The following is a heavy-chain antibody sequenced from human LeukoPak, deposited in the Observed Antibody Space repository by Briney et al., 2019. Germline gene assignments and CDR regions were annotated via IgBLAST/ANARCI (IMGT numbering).Heavy chain of an antibody. Sequence: ASVKVSCKASGYTFTGYYLHWVRQAPGQGLEWMGWINPNSGGTNYAQKFQGRVTMTRDTSISTAYMELSRLRYDDTAVFYCARFPAGGVVIRKYYFDYWGQGTLVTVSS. CDR1: GYTFTGYY. J-gene: IGHJ4*02. D-gene: IGHD3-3*01. CDR2: INPNSGGT. V-gene: IGHV1-2*02. CDR3: ARFPAGGVVIRKYYFDY.